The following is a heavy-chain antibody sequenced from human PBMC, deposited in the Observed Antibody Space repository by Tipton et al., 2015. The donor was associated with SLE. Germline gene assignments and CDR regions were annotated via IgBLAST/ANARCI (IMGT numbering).Heavy chain of an antibody. CDR3: ASLDYGDSEDY. CDR2: IYTSGST. V-gene: IGHV4-61*09. D-gene: IGHD4-17*01. Sequence: TLSLTCTVSGGSISSGSYYWSWIRQPAGKGLEWIGHIYTSGSTNYNPSLKSRVTISVDTSKNQFSLKLSSVTAADTAVYYCASLDYGDSEDYWGQGTLVTVSS. J-gene: IGHJ4*02. CDR1: GGSISSGSYY.